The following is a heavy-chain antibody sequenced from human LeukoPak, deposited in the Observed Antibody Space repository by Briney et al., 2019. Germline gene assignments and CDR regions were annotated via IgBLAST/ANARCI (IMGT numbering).Heavy chain of an antibody. CDR2: MNPNSGNT. V-gene: IGHV1-8*01. J-gene: IGHJ6*03. Sequence: GASVKVSCKASGYTFTSYDINWVRQATGQGLEWMGWMNPNSGNTGYAQKFQGRVTMTRNTSISTAYMELSSLRSEDTAVSYCARRYYYYYYMDVWGKGTTVTVSS. CDR3: ARRYYYYYYMDV. CDR1: GYTFTSYD.